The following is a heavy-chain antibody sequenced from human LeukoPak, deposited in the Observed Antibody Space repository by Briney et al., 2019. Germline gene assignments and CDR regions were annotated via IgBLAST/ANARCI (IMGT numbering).Heavy chain of an antibody. CDR1: GDSMSSSFS. J-gene: IGHJ5*02. Sequence: SGTLSLTCAVSGDSMSSSFSWSWARPSPVKGLEWIGEIYHSGTTNYNPSLKSRVTISVDKSKNQVSLKLNSVTAADTAVYYCARDGSGTFHWFDPWGQGTLVTVST. CDR2: IYHSGTT. D-gene: IGHD3-10*01. CDR3: ARDGSGTFHWFDP. V-gene: IGHV4-4*02.